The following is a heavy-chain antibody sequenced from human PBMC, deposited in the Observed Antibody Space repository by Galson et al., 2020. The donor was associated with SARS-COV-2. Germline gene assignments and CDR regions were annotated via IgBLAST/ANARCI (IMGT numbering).Heavy chain of an antibody. CDR1: GFTFSSYA. CDR3: AKGAGHGSGSYIDY. D-gene: IGHD3-10*01. CDR2: MNGGGSGT. V-gene: IGHV3-23*01. Sequence: GGSLRLSCTASGFTFSSYAMTWVRQAPGKGLEWVSSMNGGGSGTYYADSVKGRFTISRDNSKNTLYLQMNNLRADDTAVYYSAKGAGHGSGSYIDYWGQGTLVTVSS. J-gene: IGHJ4*02.